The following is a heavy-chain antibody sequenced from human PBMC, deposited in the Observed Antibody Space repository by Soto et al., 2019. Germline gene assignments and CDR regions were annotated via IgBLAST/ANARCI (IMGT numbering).Heavy chain of an antibody. Sequence: QVQLVESGGGVVQPGRSLRLSCAASGFTFSSYAMHWVRQAPGKGLEWVAVIAYDGRNKYYADSVKGRFTISSDNSKNTLYLQMNSLRIEDTAVYYCARELARVFDYWGQGTLVTVSS. CDR1: GFTFSSYA. J-gene: IGHJ4*02. D-gene: IGHD1-1*01. CDR2: IAYDGRNK. V-gene: IGHV3-30*04. CDR3: ARELARVFDY.